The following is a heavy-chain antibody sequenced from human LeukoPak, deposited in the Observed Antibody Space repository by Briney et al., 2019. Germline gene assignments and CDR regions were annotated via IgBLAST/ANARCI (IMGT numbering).Heavy chain of an antibody. V-gene: IGHV3-66*01. J-gene: IGHJ4*02. CDR2: IYSGGST. CDR1: GFTVSSNY. Sequence: GGSLRLSCAASGFTVSSNYMSWVRQAPGKGLEWVSVIYSGGSTYYADSVKGRFTISRDNSKNTLYLQMNSLRAEDMAVYYCATSSSWYLFDYWGQGTLVTVSS. D-gene: IGHD6-13*01. CDR3: ATSSSWYLFDY.